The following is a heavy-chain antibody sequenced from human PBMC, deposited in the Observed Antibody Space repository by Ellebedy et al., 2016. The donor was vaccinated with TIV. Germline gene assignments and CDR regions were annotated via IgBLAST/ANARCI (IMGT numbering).Heavy chain of an antibody. CDR2: IIPIFGTA. CDR1: GGTFSSYA. D-gene: IGHD6-19*01. Sequence: SVKVSXXASGGTFSSYAISWVRQAPGQGLEWMGGIIPIFGTANYAQKFQGRVTITADESTSTAYMELSSLRSEDTAVYYCARDGIIAVAGTSVVIPFDYWGQGTLVTVSS. V-gene: IGHV1-69*13. J-gene: IGHJ4*02. CDR3: ARDGIIAVAGTSVVIPFDY.